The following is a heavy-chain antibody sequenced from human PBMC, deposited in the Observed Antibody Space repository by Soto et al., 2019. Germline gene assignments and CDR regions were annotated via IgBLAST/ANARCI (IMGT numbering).Heavy chain of an antibody. V-gene: IGHV4-30-4*01. Sequence: SETLSLTCTVSGGSISSGDYYWSWIRQPPGKGLEWTGYIYYSGSTYYNPSLKSRVTISVDTSKNQFSLKLSSVTAADTAVYYCARDKGTGTSNWFDPWGQGTLVTVS. D-gene: IGHD1-7*01. CDR1: GGSISSGDYY. CDR3: ARDKGTGTSNWFDP. J-gene: IGHJ5*02. CDR2: IYYSGST.